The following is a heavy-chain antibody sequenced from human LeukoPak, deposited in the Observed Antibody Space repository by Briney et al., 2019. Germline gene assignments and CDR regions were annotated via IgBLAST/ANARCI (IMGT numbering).Heavy chain of an antibody. Sequence: GGSLRLSCAASGFTFSSYSMNWVRQAPGKGLEWVSYVSSSSGTIYYADSVKGRFTISRDNAKNSLYLQMNSLRDEDTAVYYCARGHCGGDCFFPVDYWGQGTLVTVSS. V-gene: IGHV3-48*02. CDR2: VSSSSGTI. CDR1: GFTFSSYS. J-gene: IGHJ4*02. D-gene: IGHD2-21*02. CDR3: ARGHCGGDCFFPVDY.